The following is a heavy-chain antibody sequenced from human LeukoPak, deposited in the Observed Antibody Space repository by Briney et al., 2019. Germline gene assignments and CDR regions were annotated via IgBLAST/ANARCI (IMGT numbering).Heavy chain of an antibody. J-gene: IGHJ4*02. Sequence: QAGGSLRLSCVASGFTFDDHAMHWVRQAPGKGLVWVSRINSDGSSTSYADSVKGRFTISRDNAKNTLYPQMNSLRAEDTAVYYCARERRGLGDHWGQGTLVTVSS. CDR2: INSDGSST. CDR3: ARERRGLGDH. D-gene: IGHD3-10*01. CDR1: GFTFDDHA. V-gene: IGHV3-74*01.